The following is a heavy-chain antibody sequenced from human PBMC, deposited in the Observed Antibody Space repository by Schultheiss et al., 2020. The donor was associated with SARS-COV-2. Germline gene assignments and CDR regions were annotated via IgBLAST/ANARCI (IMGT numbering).Heavy chain of an antibody. J-gene: IGHJ5*02. D-gene: IGHD2-21*01. Sequence: SETLSLTCTVSGGSISSYYWSWIRQPPGKGLEWIGRIYTSGSTYYNPSLKSRVAISVDTSKNQFSLKLSSVTAADTAVYYCARDWVAYCGGDCYSGNNWFDPWGQGTLVTVSS. CDR3: ARDWVAYCGGDCYSGNNWFDP. CDR1: GGSISSYY. V-gene: IGHV4-4*08. CDR2: IYTSGST.